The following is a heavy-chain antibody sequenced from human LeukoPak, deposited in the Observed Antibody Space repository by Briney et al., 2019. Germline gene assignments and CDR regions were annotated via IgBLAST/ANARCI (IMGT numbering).Heavy chain of an antibody. Sequence: GGSLRLSCAASGFTFSSYAMSWVRRAPGKGLEWVSAISGSGGSTYYADSVKGRFTISRDNSKNTLYLQMNSLRAEDTAVYYCAKDPGGYYYGSGGPDYWGQGTLVTVSS. CDR3: AKDPGGYYYGSGGPDY. CDR1: GFTFSSYA. J-gene: IGHJ4*02. CDR2: ISGSGGST. V-gene: IGHV3-23*01. D-gene: IGHD3-10*01.